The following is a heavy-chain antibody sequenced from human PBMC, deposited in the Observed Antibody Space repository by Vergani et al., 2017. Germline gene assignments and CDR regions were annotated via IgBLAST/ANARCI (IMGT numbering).Heavy chain of an antibody. CDR3: ARDSHTSGGSTVPYYMDV. V-gene: IGHV4-61*02. CDR1: GGSISSGSYY. CDR2: IYTSGST. D-gene: IGHD2-15*01. J-gene: IGHJ6*03. Sequence: QVQLQESGPGLVKPSQTLSLTCTVSGGSISSGSYYWSWIRQPAGKGLEWIGRIYTSGSTNYNPSLKSRVTISVDTSKNQFSLKLSSVTAADTAVYYCARDSHTSGGSTVPYYMDVWGKGTTVTVSS.